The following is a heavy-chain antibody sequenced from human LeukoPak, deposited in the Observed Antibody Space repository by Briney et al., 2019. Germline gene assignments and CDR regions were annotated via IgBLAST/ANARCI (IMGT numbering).Heavy chain of an antibody. Sequence: ASVKVSCKASGYTFTSYGISWVRQAPGQGLEWMGWISAYNGNTNYAQKLQSRVTMTTDTSTSTAYMELRSLRSDDTAVYYCARDRSSGGIVGATTYDPWGQGTLVTVSS. V-gene: IGHV1-18*01. CDR1: GYTFTSYG. CDR3: ARDRSSGGIVGATTYDP. J-gene: IGHJ5*02. D-gene: IGHD1-26*01. CDR2: ISAYNGNT.